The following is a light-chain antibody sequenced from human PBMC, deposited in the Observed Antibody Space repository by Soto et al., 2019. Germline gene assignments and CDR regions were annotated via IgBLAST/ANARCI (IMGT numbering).Light chain of an antibody. CDR2: SSS. CDR1: QGISRW. Sequence: DIQMTQSPSSVSASVGDRVTITCRASQGISRWLAWYQQKPWKAPNLLIYSSSTLYSGVPSRFSGSGAGTDFTLTISSLQTEDFATYYCQQADSFPLTFGPGTKVDVK. J-gene: IGKJ3*01. V-gene: IGKV1-12*01. CDR3: QQADSFPLT.